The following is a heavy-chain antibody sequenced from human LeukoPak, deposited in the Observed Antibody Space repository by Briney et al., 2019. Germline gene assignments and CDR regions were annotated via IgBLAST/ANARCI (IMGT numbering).Heavy chain of an antibody. CDR2: IIPIFGTA. CDR1: GGTFSSYA. CDR3: ASTLYSSSSWYYYYMDV. Sequence: SVKVSCKASGGTFSSYAISWVRQAPGQGLEWMGGIIPIFGTANYAQKFQGRVTITTDESTSTAYMELSSLRSEDTAVYYCASTLYSSSSWYYYYMDVWGKGTTVTVSS. V-gene: IGHV1-69*05. J-gene: IGHJ6*03. D-gene: IGHD6-6*01.